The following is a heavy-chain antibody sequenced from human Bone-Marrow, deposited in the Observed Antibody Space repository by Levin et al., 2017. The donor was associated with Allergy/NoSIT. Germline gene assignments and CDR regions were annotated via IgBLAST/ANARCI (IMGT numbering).Heavy chain of an antibody. CDR3: ARDSRGRIRRGYSYGPYYYGMDV. V-gene: IGHV3-11*01. J-gene: IGHJ6*02. Sequence: PGGSLRLSCAASGFTFSDYYMSWIRQAPGKGLEWVSYISSSGSTIYYADSVKGRFTISRDNAKNSLYLQMNSLRAEDTAVYYCARDSRGRIRRGYSYGPYYYGMDVWGQGTTVTVSS. CDR1: GFTFSDYY. D-gene: IGHD5-18*01. CDR2: ISSSGSTI.